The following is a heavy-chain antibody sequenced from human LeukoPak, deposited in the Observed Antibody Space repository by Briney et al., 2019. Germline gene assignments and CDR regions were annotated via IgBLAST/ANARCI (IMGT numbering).Heavy chain of an antibody. CDR1: GGSFSGYY. V-gene: IGHV4-34*01. Sequence: PSETLSLTCAVYGGSFSGYYWSWIRQPPGKGLEWIGEINHSGSTNYKPSLKSRVTISVDTSKNQFSLKLSSVTAADTAVYYCARDTGYSSSWIQYNWFDPWGQGTLVTVSS. D-gene: IGHD6-13*01. J-gene: IGHJ5*02. CDR3: ARDTGYSSSWIQYNWFDP. CDR2: INHSGST.